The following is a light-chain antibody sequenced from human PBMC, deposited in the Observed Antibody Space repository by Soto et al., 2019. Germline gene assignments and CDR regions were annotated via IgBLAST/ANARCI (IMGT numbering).Light chain of an antibody. CDR2: DVS. J-gene: IGLJ1*01. V-gene: IGLV2-11*01. CDR1: SSDVGGYNY. CDR3: CSYAGSYTLV. Sequence: QSVLTRPRSVSGSPGQSVTISCTGTSSDVGGYNYVSWYQQHPGKAPKLMIYDVSKRPSGAPDRFSGSKSGNTASLTISGLQAEDEADYYCCSYAGSYTLVFGTGTKVTVL.